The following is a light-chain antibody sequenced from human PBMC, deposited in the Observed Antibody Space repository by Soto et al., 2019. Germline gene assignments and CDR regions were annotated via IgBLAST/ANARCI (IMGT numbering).Light chain of an antibody. Sequence: DIQMTQSPSSLSASVGDRVTITCRASQGIRNDLGWYQQKPGKAPKRLIYGSSSLQSGVPSRFSGSGSGTDFTLTISSLQPEDFATYYCQQYSHLITFGQGTRLEIK. CDR3: QQYSHLIT. J-gene: IGKJ5*01. V-gene: IGKV1-17*01. CDR1: QGIRND. CDR2: GSS.